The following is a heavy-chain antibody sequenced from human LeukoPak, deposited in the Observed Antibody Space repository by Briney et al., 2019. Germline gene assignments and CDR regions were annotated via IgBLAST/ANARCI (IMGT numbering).Heavy chain of an antibody. D-gene: IGHD3-10*01. V-gene: IGHV1-69*01. Sequence: SVKVSCKASGGTFSSYAISWVRQAPGQGLEWMGGIIPIFGTANYAQKFQGRVTLTADESTSTAYMELSSLRSEDTAVYYCARWSRGFGELLSYFDYWGQGTLVTVSS. CDR1: GGTFSSYA. J-gene: IGHJ4*02. CDR3: ARWSRGFGELLSYFDY. CDR2: IIPIFGTA.